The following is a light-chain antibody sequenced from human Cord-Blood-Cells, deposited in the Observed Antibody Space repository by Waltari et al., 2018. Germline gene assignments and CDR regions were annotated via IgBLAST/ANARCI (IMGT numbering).Light chain of an antibody. J-gene: IGKJ2*01. CDR2: AAS. Sequence: DSQMTKSPSSLSASVVDRVAITCRASQSISSYLNWYQQKQGKAPKLLIYAASSLQSGVPSRFSGSAAGTDFTLTISSLQPEDFATYYCQQSYSTPYNFGQGTKLEIK. CDR3: QQSYSTPYN. V-gene: IGKV1-39*01. CDR1: QSISSY.